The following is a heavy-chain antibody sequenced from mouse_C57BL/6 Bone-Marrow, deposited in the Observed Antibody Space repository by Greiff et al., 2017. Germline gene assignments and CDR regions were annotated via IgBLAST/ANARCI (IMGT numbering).Heavy chain of an antibody. V-gene: IGHV1-50*01. CDR3: ARVGGGYDAWFAD. J-gene: IGHJ3*01. CDR1: GSTFPSYW. CDR2: LDPSDSYT. Sequence: QVQLKQPGAELVKPGASVKLSCKASGSTFPSYWMQWVKQRPGQGLAWIGELDPSDSYTNYNQKFKGKATLTVVTSYSTAYMQLSSLTSEDAAVDDCARVGGGYDAWFADWGQGTLVTVSA. D-gene: IGHD2-2*01.